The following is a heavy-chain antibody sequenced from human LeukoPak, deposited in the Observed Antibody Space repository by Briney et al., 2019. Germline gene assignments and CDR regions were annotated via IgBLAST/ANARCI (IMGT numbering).Heavy chain of an antibody. CDR2: FDPADGET. D-gene: IGHD2-8*02. V-gene: IGHV1-24*01. CDR1: GYILLELP. Sequence: GASLKVSCKVSGYILLELPMRWVRQAPGKALEWMEGFDPADGETLYAQKFQGRVTMTEDTSTGTAYMELSSLRSEDTAVYYCATEWEPGGGFDLWGRGTLVTVFS. J-gene: IGHJ2*01. CDR3: ATEWEPGGGFDL.